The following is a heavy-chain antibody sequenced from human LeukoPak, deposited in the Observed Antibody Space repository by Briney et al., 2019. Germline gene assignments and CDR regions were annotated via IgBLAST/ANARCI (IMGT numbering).Heavy chain of an antibody. CDR3: AKVRTAAHY. CDR2: NSGSGGST. Sequence: GGSLRLSCAASGFTFSSYAMSWVRQAPGMGLEWVSANSGSGGSTYYADSVKGRFTISRDNSKNTLYPQMNSLRAEDTAVYYCAKVRTAAHYWGQGTLVTVSS. V-gene: IGHV3-23*01. J-gene: IGHJ4*02. D-gene: IGHD6-6*01. CDR1: GFTFSSYA.